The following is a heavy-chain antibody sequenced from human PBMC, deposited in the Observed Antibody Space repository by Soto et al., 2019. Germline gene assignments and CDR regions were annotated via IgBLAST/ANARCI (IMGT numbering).Heavy chain of an antibody. J-gene: IGHJ6*02. V-gene: IGHV3-33*01. CDR3: ARVLSTTVVTRYYYYGMDV. CDR2: IWYDGSNK. D-gene: IGHD4-17*01. CDR1: GFTFSSYG. Sequence: QVQLVESGGGVVQPGRSLRLSCAASGFTFSSYGMHWVRQAPGKGLEWVAVIWYDGSNKYYADSVKGRFTISRDNSKNTLYLQMNSLRAEDTAVYYCARVLSTTVVTRYYYYGMDVWGQGTTVTVSS.